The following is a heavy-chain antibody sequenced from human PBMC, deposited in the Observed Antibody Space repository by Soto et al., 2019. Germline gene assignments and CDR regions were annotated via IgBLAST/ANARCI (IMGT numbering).Heavy chain of an antibody. CDR2: IDWDDDK. Sequence: SGPTLVNPTQTLTLTCTFSGFSLSTSGMCVSWIRQPPGRALEWLALIDWDDDKYYSTSLKTRLTISQDTSKNQVVLTMTKMDPVDTATYYCARMKRRITIFGVVPYYYYGLDVWGQGTTVTVSS. CDR3: ARMKRRITIFGVVPYYYYGLDV. D-gene: IGHD3-3*01. V-gene: IGHV2-70*01. CDR1: GFSLSTSGMC. J-gene: IGHJ6*02.